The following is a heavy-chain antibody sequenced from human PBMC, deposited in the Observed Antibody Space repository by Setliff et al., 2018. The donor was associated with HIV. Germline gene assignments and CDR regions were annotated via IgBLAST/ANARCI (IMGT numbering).Heavy chain of an antibody. V-gene: IGHV3-15*01. D-gene: IGHD3-10*01. Sequence: GGSLRLSCAASGFSFSNVWMSWVRQAPGKGLEWVGRIRSKAAGGTIEYAAPVKGRFTISRDDSENTLYLHMNSLKTEDTAEYYCASDRVDGSENYYNAFDIWGQGTMVTVSS. CDR2: IRSKAAGGTI. CDR1: GFSFSNVW. J-gene: IGHJ3*02. CDR3: ASDRVDGSENYYNAFDI.